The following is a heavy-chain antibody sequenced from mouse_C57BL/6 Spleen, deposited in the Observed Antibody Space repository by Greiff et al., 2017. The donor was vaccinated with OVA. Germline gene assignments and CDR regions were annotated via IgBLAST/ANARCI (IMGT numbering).Heavy chain of an antibody. Sequence: QQRPGQGLEWIGEIDPSDSYTNYNQKFKGKSTLTVDKSSSTAYMQLSSLTSEDSAVYYCARGEFYAMDYWGQGTSVTVSS. J-gene: IGHJ4*01. CDR2: IDPSDSYT. CDR3: ARGEFYAMDY. V-gene: IGHV1-69*01.